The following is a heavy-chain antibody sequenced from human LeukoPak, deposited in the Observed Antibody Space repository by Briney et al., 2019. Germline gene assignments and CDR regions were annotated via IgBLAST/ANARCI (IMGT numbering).Heavy chain of an antibody. CDR2: IYYSGST. J-gene: IGHJ3*02. CDR3: ARRQYYYDSSGYYKLLNAFDI. Sequence: SETLSLTCTVSGGSIRSHYWSWIRQPPGKGLEWIGYIYYSGSTNYNPSLKSRVTISVDTSKNQFSLKLSSVTAADTAVYYCARRQYYYDSSGYYKLLNAFDIWGQGTMVTVSS. CDR1: GGSIRSHY. V-gene: IGHV4-59*08. D-gene: IGHD3-22*01.